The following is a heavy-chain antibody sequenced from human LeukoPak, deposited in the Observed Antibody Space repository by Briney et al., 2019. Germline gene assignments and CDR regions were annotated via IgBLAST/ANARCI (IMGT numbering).Heavy chain of an antibody. CDR2: IGGSGSTI. CDR1: GFTFSDYY. V-gene: IGHV3-11*01. D-gene: IGHD3-10*01. J-gene: IGHJ4*02. CDR3: AKVTYGSGTYGAFDY. Sequence: GGSLRLSCAASGFTFSDYYMSWIRQAPGKGLEWVSYIGGSGSTIYYADSVKGRSTISRDNSKNTLYLQMNSLRAEDTAVYYCAKVTYGSGTYGAFDYWGQGTLVTVSS.